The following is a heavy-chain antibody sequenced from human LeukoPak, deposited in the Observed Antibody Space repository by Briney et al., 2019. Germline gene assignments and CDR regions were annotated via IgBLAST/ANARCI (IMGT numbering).Heavy chain of an antibody. CDR1: GLTFSSYA. Sequence: GGSLRLSCAASGLTFSSYAMSWVRQAPGKGLEWVSAISGSGGSTYYADSVKGRFTISRDNSKNSLYLQMNSLRAEDTAVYYCAKDLLRSGWYVGFDYWGQGTLVTVSS. CDR3: AKDLLRSGWYVGFDY. CDR2: ISGSGGST. V-gene: IGHV3-23*01. D-gene: IGHD6-19*01. J-gene: IGHJ4*02.